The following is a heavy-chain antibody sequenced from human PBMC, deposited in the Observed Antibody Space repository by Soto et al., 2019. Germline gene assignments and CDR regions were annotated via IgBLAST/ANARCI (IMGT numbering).Heavy chain of an antibody. CDR2: ISGSGGST. V-gene: IGHV3-23*01. J-gene: IGHJ4*02. Sequence: GGSLRLSCAASGFTFSSYGMSWVRQAPGEGLEWVSGISGSGGSTYYADSVKGRFAISRDNSKNTLYLQMYSLRAEDTAVYYCAKTGPGSSYGYYFDSWGQGTLVTVSS. D-gene: IGHD5-18*01. CDR1: GFTFSSYG. CDR3: AKTGPGSSYGYYFDS.